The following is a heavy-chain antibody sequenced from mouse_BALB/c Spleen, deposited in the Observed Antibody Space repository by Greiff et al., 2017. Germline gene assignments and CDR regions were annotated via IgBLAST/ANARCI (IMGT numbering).Heavy chain of an antibody. V-gene: IGHV1-80*01. D-gene: IGHD1-1*01. J-gene: IGHJ2*01. CDR3: ARGGDYYGSSASFY. Sequence: QVQLQQSGAELVRPGSSVKISCKASGYAFSSYWMNWVKQRPGQGLEWIGQIYPGDGDTNYNGKFKGKATLTADKSSSTAYMQLSSLTSEDSAVYFCARGGDYYGSSASFYWGQGTTLTVSS. CDR2: IYPGDGDT. CDR1: GYAFSSYW.